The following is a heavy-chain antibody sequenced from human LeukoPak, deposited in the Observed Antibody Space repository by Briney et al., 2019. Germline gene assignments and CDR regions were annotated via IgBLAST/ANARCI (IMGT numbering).Heavy chain of an antibody. CDR2: ISGSGGST. Sequence: GGSLRLSCAASGFTFSSYAMSWVRQAPGKGLEWVSAISGSGGSTYYADSVKGRFTISRDNSKNTLYLQTNSLRAEDTAVYYCAKDERPYYDFWSGYYWGQGTLVTVSS. V-gene: IGHV3-23*01. CDR1: GFTFSSYA. D-gene: IGHD3-3*01. J-gene: IGHJ4*02. CDR3: AKDERPYYDFWSGYY.